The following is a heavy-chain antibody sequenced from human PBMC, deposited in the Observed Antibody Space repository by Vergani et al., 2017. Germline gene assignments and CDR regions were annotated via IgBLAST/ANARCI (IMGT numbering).Heavy chain of an antibody. CDR1: GGSVSSGSYY. CDR2: IYYSGST. Sequence: QVQLQESGPGLVKPSETLSLTCTVSGGSVSSGSYYWSWIRQPAGKGLEWIGYIYYSGSTNYNPSLKSRFTISVDTSKNQFSLKLSSVTAADTAVYYCARERRFLEWQGGAFDYWGQGTLVTVSS. CDR3: ARERRFLEWQGGAFDY. D-gene: IGHD3-3*01. J-gene: IGHJ4*02. V-gene: IGHV4-61*10.